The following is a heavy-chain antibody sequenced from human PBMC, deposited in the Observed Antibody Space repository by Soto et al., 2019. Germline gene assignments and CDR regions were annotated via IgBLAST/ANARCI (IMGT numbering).Heavy chain of an antibody. V-gene: IGHV3-53*01. J-gene: IGHJ4*02. CDR3: ARELIDFWSGPFDY. CDR2: IYSGGST. D-gene: IGHD3-3*01. Sequence: PGGSLRLSCAASGFTVSSNYMSWVRQAPGKGLEWVSVIYSGGSTYYADSVKGRFTISRDNSKNTLYLQMNSLRAEDTAVYYCARELIDFWSGPFDYWGQGTLVTVSS. CDR1: GFTVSSNY.